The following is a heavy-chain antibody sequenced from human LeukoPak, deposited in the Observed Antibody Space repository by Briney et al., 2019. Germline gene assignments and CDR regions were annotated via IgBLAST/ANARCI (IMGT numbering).Heavy chain of an antibody. J-gene: IGHJ4*02. D-gene: IGHD2-21*01. Sequence: GASVKVSCKASGGTFSSYAISWVRQAPGQGLEWMGGIIPIFGTANYAQKIQGRVTITADESTSTAYMELSSLRSEDTAVYYCARARWGLGYFDYWGQGTLVTVSS. CDR3: ARARWGLGYFDY. CDR2: IIPIFGTA. V-gene: IGHV1-69*13. CDR1: GGTFSSYA.